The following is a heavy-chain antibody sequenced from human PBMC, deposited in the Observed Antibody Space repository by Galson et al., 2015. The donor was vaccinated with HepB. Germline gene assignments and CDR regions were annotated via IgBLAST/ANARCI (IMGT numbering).Heavy chain of an antibody. J-gene: IGHJ6*03. CDR1: GYTFTSYG. CDR3: ARVLMKYYYYYYMDV. CDR2: ISAYNGNT. V-gene: IGHV1-18*01. Sequence: SVKVSCKASGYTFTSYGISWVRQAPGQGLEWMGWISAYNGNTNYAQKLQGRVTVTTDTSTSTAYMELRSLRSDDTAVYYCARVLMKYYYYYYMDVWGKGTTVTVSS.